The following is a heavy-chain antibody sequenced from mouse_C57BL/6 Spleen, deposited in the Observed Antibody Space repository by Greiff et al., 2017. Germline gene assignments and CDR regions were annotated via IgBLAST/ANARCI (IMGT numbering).Heavy chain of an antibody. CDR2: IYPGDGDT. Sequence: QVQLQQFGPELVKPGASVKISCKASGYAFSSSWMNWVKQRPGKGLEWIGRIYPGDGDTNYNGKFKGKATLTADKSSSTAYMQLSSLTSEDSAVYFCARYDYDGYWGQGTTLTVSS. J-gene: IGHJ2*01. CDR1: GYAFSSSW. CDR3: ARYDYDGY. V-gene: IGHV1-82*01. D-gene: IGHD2-4*01.